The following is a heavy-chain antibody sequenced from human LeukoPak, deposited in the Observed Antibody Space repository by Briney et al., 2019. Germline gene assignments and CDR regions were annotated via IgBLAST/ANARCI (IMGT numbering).Heavy chain of an antibody. V-gene: IGHV3-74*01. CDR3: ARDGFLGPVTAYLDY. Sequence: GGSLRLSCAASGFTFSKYWMHWVRQVPGKGLVWVSLINGDGGTTSYADSVMGRFTISRDNARNTLFLEMNSLRAEDSAVYYCARDGFLGPVTAYLDYWGQGTPVIVSS. CDR1: GFTFSKYW. J-gene: IGHJ4*02. CDR2: INGDGGTT. D-gene: IGHD2-21*02.